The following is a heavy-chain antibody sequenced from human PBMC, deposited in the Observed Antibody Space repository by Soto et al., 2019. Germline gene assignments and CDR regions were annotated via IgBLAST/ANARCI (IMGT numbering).Heavy chain of an antibody. CDR3: AKMSSSWYEGYYYGMDV. J-gene: IGHJ6*02. D-gene: IGHD6-13*01. CDR1: GFTFSSYA. Sequence: GGSLRLSCAASGFTFSSYAMSWVRQAPGKGLEWVSAISGSGGSTYYADSVKGRFTISRDNSKNTLYLQMNSLRAEDTAVYYCAKMSSSWYEGYYYGMDVWGQGTTVTVSS. V-gene: IGHV3-23*01. CDR2: ISGSGGST.